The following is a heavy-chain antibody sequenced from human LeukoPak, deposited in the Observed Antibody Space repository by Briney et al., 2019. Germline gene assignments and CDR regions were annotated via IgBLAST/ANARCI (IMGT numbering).Heavy chain of an antibody. J-gene: IGHJ3*02. Sequence: GGSLRLSCAASGFTFSSYAMSWVRQAPGKGLEWVSYISRVSSTIYYADSVKGRFTISRDNAMNSLYLQMNSLRAEDTAVYYCAKEWLENAFDIWGQGTMVTASS. CDR3: AKEWLENAFDI. CDR2: ISRVSSTI. D-gene: IGHD5-12*01. V-gene: IGHV3-48*01. CDR1: GFTFSSYA.